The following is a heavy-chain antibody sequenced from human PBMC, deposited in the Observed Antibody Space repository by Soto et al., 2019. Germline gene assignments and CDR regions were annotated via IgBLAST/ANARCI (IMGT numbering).Heavy chain of an antibody. CDR2: IYYSGST. CDR1: GGSISSGGYY. V-gene: IGHV4-31*03. D-gene: IGHD2-15*01. CDR3: AREGYCSGGSCPKDY. J-gene: IGHJ4*02. Sequence: QVQLQESGPGLVKPSQTLSLTCTVSGGSISSGGYYWSWIRQHPGKGLEWIWYIYYSGSTYYNPSLKSRVTIAVDTSKNQFSLKLSSVTAADTAVYYCAREGYCSGGSCPKDYWGQGTLVTVSS.